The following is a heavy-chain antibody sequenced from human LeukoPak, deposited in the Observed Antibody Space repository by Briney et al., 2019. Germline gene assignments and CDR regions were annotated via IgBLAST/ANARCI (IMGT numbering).Heavy chain of an antibody. D-gene: IGHD5-18*01. J-gene: IGHJ6*02. V-gene: IGHV4-4*02. CDR2: INHSGST. Sequence: SETLSLACAVSGGSISSSNWWSWVRQPPGKGLEWIGEINHSGSTNYNPSLKSRVTISVDTSKNQFSLKLSSVTAADTAVYYCARVGYSYGFYYYYYGMDVWGQRTTVTVSS. CDR1: GGSISSSNW. CDR3: ARVGYSYGFYYYYYGMDV.